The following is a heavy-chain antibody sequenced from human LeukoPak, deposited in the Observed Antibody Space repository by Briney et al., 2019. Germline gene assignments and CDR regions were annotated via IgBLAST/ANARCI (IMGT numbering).Heavy chain of an antibody. J-gene: IGHJ5*02. CDR2: IDPSDSYT. CDR3: ASRATVPPYNWFDP. Sequence: GESLKISCKDSGYTFISNWITWVRQMPGKGLEWMGRIDPSDSYTNYSPSFQGHVAISADKSTSTAYLQWSSLKASDTAMYYCASRATVPPYNWFDPWGQGTLVTVSS. V-gene: IGHV5-10-1*01. D-gene: IGHD4-17*01. CDR1: GYTFISNW.